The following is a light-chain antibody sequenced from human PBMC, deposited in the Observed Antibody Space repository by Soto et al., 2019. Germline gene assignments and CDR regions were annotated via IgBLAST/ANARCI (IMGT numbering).Light chain of an antibody. V-gene: IGKV1-5*01. Sequence: DIQMAQSPSTLSASVGDRVTNTCRASQSISSWLAWYQQKPGKAPKLLIYDASSLESGVPSRFSGSGSGTEFTLTISSLQPGDFATYYCQQYNSQWTFGQGTKV. CDR2: DAS. J-gene: IGKJ1*01. CDR3: QQYNSQWT. CDR1: QSISSW.